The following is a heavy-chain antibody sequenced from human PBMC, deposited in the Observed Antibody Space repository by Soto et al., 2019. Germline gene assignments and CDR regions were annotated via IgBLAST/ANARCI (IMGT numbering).Heavy chain of an antibody. CDR1: GGSISSTSYY. J-gene: IGHJ4*02. D-gene: IGHD6-19*01. Sequence: SETLSLTCTVSGGSISSTSYYWVWIRQPPGKGLEWIGSFYYSGSTYYNPSLKSRVSISVDTSENQFSLKLSSVTAADTAVYYCASSGWWYFDYWGQGTLVTVSS. V-gene: IGHV4-39*01. CDR3: ASSGWWYFDY. CDR2: FYYSGST.